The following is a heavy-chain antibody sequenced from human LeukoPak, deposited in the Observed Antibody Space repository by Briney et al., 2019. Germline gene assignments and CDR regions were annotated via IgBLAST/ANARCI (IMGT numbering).Heavy chain of an antibody. J-gene: IGHJ6*03. D-gene: IGHD3-10*01. Sequence: GVSLRLSCAASGFIFSSYWMHWVRQAPGKGLVWVSRIHSDGSSAIYADSVKGRFTISRDNAKNTLYLQMNSLRVDDTAVYYCAGHFGSGRWHYYYMDVWGKGTTVTVSS. CDR1: GFIFSSYW. CDR3: AGHFGSGRWHYYYMDV. V-gene: IGHV3-74*01. CDR2: IHSDGSSA.